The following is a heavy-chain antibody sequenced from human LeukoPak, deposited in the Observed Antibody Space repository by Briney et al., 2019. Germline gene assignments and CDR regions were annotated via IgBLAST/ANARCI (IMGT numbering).Heavy chain of an antibody. CDR2: INPNDGST. Sequence: ASVKVSCKASGYTFTDYYLHWVRQAPGQGLEWMGVINPNDGSTNYAQKFQGRVTMTRDTSTSTLYMELSSLRSDDTAVYYCASNYSDTYFGSFDIWGQGTMVTVSS. D-gene: IGHD1-26*01. CDR1: GYTFTDYY. V-gene: IGHV1-46*01. J-gene: IGHJ3*02. CDR3: ASNYSDTYFGSFDI.